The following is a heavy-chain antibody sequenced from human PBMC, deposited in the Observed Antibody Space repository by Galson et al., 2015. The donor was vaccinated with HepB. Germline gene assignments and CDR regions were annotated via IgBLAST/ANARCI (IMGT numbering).Heavy chain of an antibody. CDR3: ARAWTDILATIQFDF. Sequence: SVKVSCKASGYTFRNYDITWVRQAPGQGPEWMGWISVSNGKTNYAQKFQGRVSMTTDTSTSTAYLEVTSLRSDDTAVYYCARAWTDILATIQFDFWGQGTLLTVSS. J-gene: IGHJ4*02. CDR1: GYTFRNYD. V-gene: IGHV1-18*04. CDR2: ISVSNGKT. D-gene: IGHD5-12*01.